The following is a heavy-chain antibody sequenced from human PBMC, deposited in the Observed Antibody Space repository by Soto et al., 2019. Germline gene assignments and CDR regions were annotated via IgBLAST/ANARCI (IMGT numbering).Heavy chain of an antibody. J-gene: IGHJ4*02. CDR2: INVGRGNL. CDR3: AGDEDDYSSNWGRYDY. CDR1: GRSFSNYA. Sequence: ASVKVFCKASGRSFSNYAIHWVRQAPGQRLEWMGRINVGRGNLKYSERFQGTVTLTRDASANTAFMEMSSLTSEDTAVYYCAGDEDDYSSNWGRYDYWGQGTPVTVSS. D-gene: IGHD6-13*01. V-gene: IGHV1-3*01.